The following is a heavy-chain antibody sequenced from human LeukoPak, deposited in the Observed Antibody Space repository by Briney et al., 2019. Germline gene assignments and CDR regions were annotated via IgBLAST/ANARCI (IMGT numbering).Heavy chain of an antibody. CDR2: INPSGGST. CDR3: ARDAYYYDSSGYYGFGVDY. CDR1: GYTFTSYY. J-gene: IGHJ4*02. Sequence: ASVKVSCKASGYTFTSYYMHWVRQAPGQGLEWMGMINPSGGSTSYAQKFQGRVTMTRDTSTSTVYMELSSLRSEDTAVYYCARDAYYYDSSGYYGFGVDYWGQGTLVTVSS. D-gene: IGHD3-22*01. V-gene: IGHV1-46*01.